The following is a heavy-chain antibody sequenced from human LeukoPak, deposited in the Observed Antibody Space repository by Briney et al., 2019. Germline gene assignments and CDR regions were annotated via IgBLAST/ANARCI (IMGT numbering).Heavy chain of an antibody. D-gene: IGHD6-6*01. Sequence: GGSLRLSCAASGFTFSTYGMNWVRQTPGKGLDWVSSISDEGKSTYYADSVKGRFTISRDNSKNILYLQMDSLRAEDTAVYYCAKRVPYSSSTVYFDSWGQGTLVIVSS. V-gene: IGHV3-23*01. J-gene: IGHJ4*02. CDR3: AKRVPYSSSTVYFDS. CDR1: GFTFSTYG. CDR2: ISDEGKST.